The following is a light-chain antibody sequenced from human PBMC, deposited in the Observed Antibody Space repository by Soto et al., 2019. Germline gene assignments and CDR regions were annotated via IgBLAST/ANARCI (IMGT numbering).Light chain of an antibody. J-gene: IGKJ4*01. V-gene: IGKV2-28*01. Sequence: DIVMTQSPLSLPVTPGEPASISCRSSQSLLHSNGFNCLDWYLQKPGQSPQLLIFFGSNRASGVPDRSSGSASGTDFTLKISRVEADDVGFYYCMQTLQTPLTFGGGTQVEIK. CDR3: MQTLQTPLT. CDR1: QSLLHSNGFNC. CDR2: FGS.